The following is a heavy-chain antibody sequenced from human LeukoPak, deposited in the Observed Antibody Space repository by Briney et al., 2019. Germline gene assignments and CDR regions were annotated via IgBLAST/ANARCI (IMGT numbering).Heavy chain of an antibody. CDR2: IYSGGST. CDR1: GFTVSSKY. D-gene: IGHD4-17*01. Sequence: GGSLRLSCAASGFTVSSKYMSLVRQSPGKGLESVSIIYSGGSTYYGDCVKGRFTISRDNCKNTLYLQMNSLRAEDTAVYYCARARDYGDYADDAFDIWGQGTLVTVSS. J-gene: IGHJ3*02. CDR3: ARARDYGDYADDAFDI. V-gene: IGHV3-53*05.